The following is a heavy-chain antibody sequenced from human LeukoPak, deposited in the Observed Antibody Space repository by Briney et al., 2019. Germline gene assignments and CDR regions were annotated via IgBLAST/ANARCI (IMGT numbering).Heavy chain of an antibody. CDR3: ARSEGIIAVAGPYDY. J-gene: IGHJ4*02. CDR2: ISAYNGNT. CDR1: GYTFTSYG. V-gene: IGHV1-18*01. Sequence: GASVKVSCKASGYTFTSYGISWARQAPGQGLEWMGWISAYNGNTNYAQKLQGRVTMTTDTSTSTAYMELRSLRSDDTAVYYCARSEGIIAVAGPYDYWGQGTLVTVSS. D-gene: IGHD6-19*01.